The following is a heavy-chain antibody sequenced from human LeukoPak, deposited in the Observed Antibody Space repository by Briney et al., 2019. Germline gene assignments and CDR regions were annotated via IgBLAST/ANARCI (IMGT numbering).Heavy chain of an antibody. CDR3: TTDEDWNYARKDV. V-gene: IGHV3-15*04. Sequence: GGSLRLSCAASGFTFNYAWMSWVRQVPGKGLEWVGQAVSEIDGGTTDYAAPVKGRFTISRDDSKSTLYLQMNSLKIEDTAVYYCTTDEDWNYARKDVWGQGATVIVSS. J-gene: IGHJ6*02. D-gene: IGHD1-7*01. CDR2: AVSEIDGGTT. CDR1: GFTFNYAW.